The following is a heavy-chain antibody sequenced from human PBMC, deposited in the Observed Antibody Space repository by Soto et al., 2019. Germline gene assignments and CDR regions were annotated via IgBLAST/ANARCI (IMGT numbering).Heavy chain of an antibody. CDR1: CGSVSVYY. Sequence: SETLSLTCTISCGSVSVYYWSWIRQSTGQGLEWIGYIYASGSPYYNPSLRSRVTISADTSKNQISLKLTSPTAADTAVYYCARGVGSSPPQYWGRGTLVTVPS. D-gene: IGHD1-26*01. V-gene: IGHV4-59*02. CDR3: ARGVGSSPPQY. J-gene: IGHJ4*02. CDR2: IYASGSP.